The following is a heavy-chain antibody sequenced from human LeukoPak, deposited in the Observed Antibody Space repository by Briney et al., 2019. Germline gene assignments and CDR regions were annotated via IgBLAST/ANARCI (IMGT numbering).Heavy chain of an antibody. CDR1: GGSISSSSYY. Sequence: SETLSLTCTVSGGSISSSSYYWGWIRQPPGKGLEWIGSIYYSGSTYYNPSLKSRVTISVDTSKNQFSLKLSSVTAADTAVYYCARRQYYYDSSGYRNWFDPWGQGTLVTVSS. D-gene: IGHD3-22*01. V-gene: IGHV4-39*01. CDR3: ARRQYYYDSSGYRNWFDP. J-gene: IGHJ5*02. CDR2: IYYSGST.